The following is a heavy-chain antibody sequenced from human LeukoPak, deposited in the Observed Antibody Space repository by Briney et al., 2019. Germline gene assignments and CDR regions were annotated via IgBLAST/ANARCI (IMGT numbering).Heavy chain of an antibody. CDR1: GFTVSSNY. J-gene: IGHJ4*02. D-gene: IGHD6-19*01. Sequence: GGFLRPSCAASGFTVSSNYMSWVRQAPGKGLEWVSVIYSGGNTYYADSVVGRFTISRDNSKNTLYLQMNSLRAEDTAVYYCARDGAVADLDYWGQGTLVTVSS. CDR2: IYSGGNT. CDR3: ARDGAVADLDY. V-gene: IGHV3-66*01.